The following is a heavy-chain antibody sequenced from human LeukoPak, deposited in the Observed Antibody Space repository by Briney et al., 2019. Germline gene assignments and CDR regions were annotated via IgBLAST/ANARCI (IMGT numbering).Heavy chain of an antibody. CDR3: ARVLPHYSDAFDI. V-gene: IGHV3-74*01. CDR1: GFTFSSYW. CDR2: INSDGSST. J-gene: IGHJ3*02. D-gene: IGHD3-10*01. Sequence: PGGSLRLSCAASGFTFSSYWMHWVRQAPGKGLVWVSRINSDGSSTSYADSVKGRFTISRDNAKNSLYLQMNSLRAEDTALYYCARVLPHYSDAFDIWGQGTVVTVSS.